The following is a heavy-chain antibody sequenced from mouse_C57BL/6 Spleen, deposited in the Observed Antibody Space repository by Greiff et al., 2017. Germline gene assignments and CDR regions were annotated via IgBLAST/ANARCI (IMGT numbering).Heavy chain of an antibody. V-gene: IGHV1-55*01. CDR3: ARSGYDYDSD. D-gene: IGHD2-4*01. CDR1: GFNINSYW. Sequence: QVQLQQPGAELVKPGASVKMSCTASGFNINSYWITWVKQRPGQGLEWIGYSYPGSASTKYNAKFKSKATLTGDTSSSTAYLQLSSLTSEDSAVYYCARSGYDYDSDWGQGTTLTVSS. CDR2: SYPGSAST. J-gene: IGHJ2*01.